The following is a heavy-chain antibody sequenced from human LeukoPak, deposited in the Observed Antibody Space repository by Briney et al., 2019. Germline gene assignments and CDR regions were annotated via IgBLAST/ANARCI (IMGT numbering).Heavy chain of an antibody. D-gene: IGHD3-22*01. Sequence: ASVKVSCKASGYTFTSYGISWVRQAPGQGLEWMGWISAYNGNTNYAQKLQDRVTMTTDTSTSTAYMELRSLRSDDTAVYFCARGFYYDSGVFPDFQTFDSWGQGTLVTVSS. V-gene: IGHV1-18*01. J-gene: IGHJ4*02. CDR3: ARGFYYDSGVFPDFQTFDS. CDR1: GYTFTSYG. CDR2: ISAYNGNT.